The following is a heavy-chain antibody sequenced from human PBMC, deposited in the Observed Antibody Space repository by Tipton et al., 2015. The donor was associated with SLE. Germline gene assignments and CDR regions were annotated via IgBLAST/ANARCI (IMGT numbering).Heavy chain of an antibody. CDR1: GGSFRGYY. V-gene: IGHV4-34*01. CDR2: INHSRST. Sequence: TLSLTCAVYGGSFRGYYWSWIRQPPGKGLEWIGEINHSRSTSYNPSLKSRVTISVDTSKNQFSLKLSSVTAADAAVYYCASTDGASVVARFDYWGQGTLVTVS. D-gene: IGHD2-21*01. CDR3: ASTDGASVVARFDY. J-gene: IGHJ4*02.